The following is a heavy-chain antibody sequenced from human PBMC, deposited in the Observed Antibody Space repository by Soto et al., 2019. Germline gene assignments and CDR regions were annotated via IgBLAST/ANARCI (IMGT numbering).Heavy chain of an antibody. CDR1: GFTFDDYA. J-gene: IGHJ3*02. CDR3: AKDTGYYYGSGSYSVAVQGAFDI. CDR2: ISWNSGSI. Sequence: EVQLVESGGGLVQPGRSLRLSCAASGFTFDDYAMHWVRQAPGKGLEWVSGISWNSGSIGYADSVKGRFTISRDNAKNSLYLQMNSLRAEDTALYYCAKDTGYYYGSGSYSVAVQGAFDIWGQGTMVTVSS. D-gene: IGHD3-10*01. V-gene: IGHV3-9*01.